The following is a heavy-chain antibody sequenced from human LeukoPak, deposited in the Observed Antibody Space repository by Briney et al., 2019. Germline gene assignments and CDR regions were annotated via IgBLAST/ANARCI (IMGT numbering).Heavy chain of an antibody. CDR2: INQDGGEN. J-gene: IGHJ6*03. CDR1: GFTFSTYW. CDR3: AREGGSSGRDFYYYYYMDV. Sequence: PGGSLRLSCTASGFTFSTYWMSWVRQAPGKGLEWVANINQDGGENYYVDSVKGRFTISRDNAKKSLYLQVNSLRAEDTAVYYCAREGGSSGRDFYYYYYMDVWGKGTTVTISS. D-gene: IGHD6-19*01. V-gene: IGHV3-7*01.